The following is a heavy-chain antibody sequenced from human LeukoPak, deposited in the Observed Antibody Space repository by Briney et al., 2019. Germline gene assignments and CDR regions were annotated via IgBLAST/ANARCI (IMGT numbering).Heavy chain of an antibody. CDR3: ARDVDIVATIPGY. V-gene: IGHV1-2*02. CDR2: INPNSGGT. D-gene: IGHD5-12*01. CDR1: GYTFSVYY. Sequence: ASVKVSCKASGYTFSVYYIHWVRQAPGQGLEWMGWINPNSGGTNYAQKFQGRVTMPRDTSISTAYMELSRLRSDDTAVYYCARDVDIVATIPGYWGQGTLVTVSS. J-gene: IGHJ4*02.